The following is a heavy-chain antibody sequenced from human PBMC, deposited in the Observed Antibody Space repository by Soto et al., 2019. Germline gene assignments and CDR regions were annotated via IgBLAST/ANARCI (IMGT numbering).Heavy chain of an antibody. CDR2: IYPGDSDI. CDR1: GYSFTSYW. D-gene: IGHD2-15*01. CDR3: ARQLPYGGNSYYGMDV. J-gene: IGHJ6*02. Sequence: PGESLKISCKGSGYSFTSYWIGWVRQMPGKGLEWMGIIYPGDSDIRYSPSFQGQVTISADKSISTAYLQWSGLKASDTATYYCARQLPYGGNSYYGMDVWGQGTTVTVSS. V-gene: IGHV5-51*01.